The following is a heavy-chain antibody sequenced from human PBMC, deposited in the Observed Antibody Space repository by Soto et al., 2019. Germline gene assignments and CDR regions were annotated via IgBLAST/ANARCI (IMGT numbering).Heavy chain of an antibody. CDR2: ISSSGSTI. Sequence: GGSLRLSCAASGFTFSSYEMNWVRQAPGKGLEWVSYISSSGSTIYYADSVKGRFTISRDNAKNSLYLQMNSLRAEDTAVYYCARVTYYYDSSGYYYWGQGTLGNVSS. CDR3: ARVTYYYDSSGYYY. CDR1: GFTFSSYE. V-gene: IGHV3-48*03. J-gene: IGHJ4*02. D-gene: IGHD3-22*01.